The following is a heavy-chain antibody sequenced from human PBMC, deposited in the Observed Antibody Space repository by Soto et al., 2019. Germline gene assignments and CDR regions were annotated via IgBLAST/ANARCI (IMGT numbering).Heavy chain of an antibody. CDR3: ARKMVTIFGVVPSGMDV. J-gene: IGHJ6*02. Sequence: TMSLRNAVYGGSCSGYDGSWIRQHTGKGLEWIGEINQSGSTNYNPSLKSRVTISVDTSKNQFSLKLSSVTAAETAVYYCARKMVTIFGVVPSGMDVWGQGTTVTVSS. V-gene: IGHV4-34*01. CDR1: GGSCSGYD. D-gene: IGHD3-3*01. CDR2: INQSGST.